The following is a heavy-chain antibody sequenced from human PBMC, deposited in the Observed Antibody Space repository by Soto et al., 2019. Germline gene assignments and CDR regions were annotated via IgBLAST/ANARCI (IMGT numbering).Heavy chain of an antibody. CDR3: ARDEDTAMANWFDP. Sequence: QVQLVESGGGVVQPGRSLRLSCAASGFTFSSYAMHWVRQAPGTGLEWVAVISYEGSNKYYADSGKGRFTISRDNSKNTLYLQMTSLRAEDTAVYYCARDEDTAMANWFDPWGQGTLVTVAS. V-gene: IGHV3-30-3*01. J-gene: IGHJ5*02. D-gene: IGHD5-18*01. CDR1: GFTFSSYA. CDR2: ISYEGSNK.